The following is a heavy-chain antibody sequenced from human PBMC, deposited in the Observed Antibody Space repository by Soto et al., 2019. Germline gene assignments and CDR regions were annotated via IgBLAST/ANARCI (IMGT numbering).Heavy chain of an antibody. CDR1: GYTFTGYY. D-gene: IGHD5-12*01. J-gene: IGHJ5*02. CDR3: AREEMATIAGWFDP. CDR2: INPNSGGT. V-gene: IGHV1-2*04. Sequence: ASVKVSCKASGYTFTGYYMHWVRQAPGQGLEWMGWINPNSGGTNYAQKFQGWVTMTRDTSISTAYMELSRLRSDDTAVYYCAREEMATIAGWFDPWGQGTLVTVSX.